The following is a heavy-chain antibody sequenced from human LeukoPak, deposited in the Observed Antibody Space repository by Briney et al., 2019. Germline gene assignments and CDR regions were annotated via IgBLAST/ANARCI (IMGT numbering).Heavy chain of an antibody. J-gene: IGHJ4*02. CDR1: GYSFTSYW. CDR2: ISPGYSDT. Sequence: GESLKISFKGAGYSFTSYWIGLVRQVPGKGLEWMGSISPGYSDTRYSPSLQGQVTISVDKSLGPAFLTWDRLKAPDTAMYYCARRIVAAGTKYFDYWGQGTLVTVSS. D-gene: IGHD6-13*01. V-gene: IGHV5-51*01. CDR3: ARRIVAAGTKYFDY.